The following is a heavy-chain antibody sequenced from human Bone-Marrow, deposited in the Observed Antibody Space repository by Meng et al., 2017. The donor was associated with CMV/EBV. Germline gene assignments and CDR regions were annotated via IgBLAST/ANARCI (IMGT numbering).Heavy chain of an antibody. V-gene: IGHV1-69*06. J-gene: IGHJ5*02. CDR1: GGTFSTYA. CDR3: LKQGDGFDP. D-gene: IGHD3-16*01. CDR2: IIPIFGTA. Sequence: QVQLVQSGAEVRKPGSSVKVSCKASGGTFSTYAISWVRQVPGQGLEWMGGIIPIFGTANYAQKFRGRVTIIADKSTSTAYMELSSLRSEGTAVYYCLKQGDGFDPWGQGTLVTVSS.